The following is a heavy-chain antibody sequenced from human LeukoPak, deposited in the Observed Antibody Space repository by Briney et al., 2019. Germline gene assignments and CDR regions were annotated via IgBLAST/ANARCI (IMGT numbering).Heavy chain of an antibody. J-gene: IGHJ6*03. CDR2: IYSGGST. Sequence: GGSLRLSCAASGFTVSSNYMSWVRQAPGKGLEWVSVIYSGGSTYYADSVKGRFTISRDNSKDTLYLQMNSLRAEDTAVYYCAACEISEWLLYGDLYYYMDVWGKGTTVTVSS. CDR3: AACEISEWLLYGDLYYYMDV. CDR1: GFTVSSNY. D-gene: IGHD3-3*01. V-gene: IGHV3-53*01.